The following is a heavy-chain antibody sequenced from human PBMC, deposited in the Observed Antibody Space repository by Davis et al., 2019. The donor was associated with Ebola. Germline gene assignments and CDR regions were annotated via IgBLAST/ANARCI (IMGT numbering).Heavy chain of an antibody. CDR2: INWNGEAY. CDR1: GFNFADYA. J-gene: IGHJ3*02. D-gene: IGHD5-12*01. CDR3: SRGYSGTYIYAFDI. Sequence: PGGSLRLSCVASGFNFADYAMHWVRQVPGKGLQWVSGINWNGEAYGYADSVKGRFTIARDNAKKSLYLQMNSLKTEDTAVYYCSRGYSGTYIYAFDIWGQGTMVTVSS. V-gene: IGHV3-9*01.